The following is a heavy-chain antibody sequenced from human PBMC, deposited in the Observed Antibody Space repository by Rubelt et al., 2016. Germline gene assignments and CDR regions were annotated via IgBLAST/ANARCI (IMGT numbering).Heavy chain of an antibody. CDR3: ARGRGDMVREVIHNYYGMDV. CDR2: INHSGST. V-gene: IGHV4-34*01. D-gene: IGHD3-10*01. J-gene: IGHJ6*02. CDR1: GGSFSGYY. Sequence: QVQLQQWGAGLLKPSETLSLTCAVYGGSFSGYYWSWIRQPPGKGLEWIGEINHSGSTNYNPSLKGRVTFSVDTAKNQFSRKMSSGTAADTAVYYCARGRGDMVREVIHNYYGMDVWGQGTTVTVSS.